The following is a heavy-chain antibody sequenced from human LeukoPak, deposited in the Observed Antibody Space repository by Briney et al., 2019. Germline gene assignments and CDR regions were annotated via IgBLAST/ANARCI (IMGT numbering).Heavy chain of an antibody. D-gene: IGHD6-19*01. J-gene: IGHJ4*02. CDR3: ARWYSSGWYRTQTYFDY. CDR1: GFTFSSYA. CDR2: INSDGSSI. V-gene: IGHV3-74*01. Sequence: PGGSLRLSCAASGFTFSSYAMHWVRQARGKGLVWVSRINSDGSSISYADSVKGRFTISRDNAKNTLYLQMNSLRAEDTAVYYCARWYSSGWYRTQTYFDYWGQGTLVTVSS.